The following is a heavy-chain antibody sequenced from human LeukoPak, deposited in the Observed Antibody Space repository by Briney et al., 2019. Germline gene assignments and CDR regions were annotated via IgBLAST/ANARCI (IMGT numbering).Heavy chain of an antibody. CDR2: IIPIFATS. CDR1: GGTFSSYA. Sequence: SVKVSCKASGGTFSSYAVSWVRLTPGQGLEWMGGIIPIFATSNYAHKFQGRVTITADTSTSTAYMELSSLISDDTAVYYCARGSRTGWYYFDYWGQGTLVTVSS. D-gene: IGHD6-19*01. J-gene: IGHJ4*02. V-gene: IGHV1-69*06. CDR3: ARGSRTGWYYFDY.